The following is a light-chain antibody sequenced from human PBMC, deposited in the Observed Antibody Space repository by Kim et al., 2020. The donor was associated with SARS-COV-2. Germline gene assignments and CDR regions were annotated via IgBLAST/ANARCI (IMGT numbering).Light chain of an antibody. CDR2: GKN. CDR1: SLRSYY. Sequence: SSELTQDPAVSVALGQTVRITCQGDSLRSYYASWYQQKAGQAPVLVRYGKNNRPSGIPDRSSGSSSGNTASLTITGAQAEDEADYYCNSRDISGNHLVFG. CDR3: NSRDISGNHLV. J-gene: IGLJ2*01. V-gene: IGLV3-19*01.